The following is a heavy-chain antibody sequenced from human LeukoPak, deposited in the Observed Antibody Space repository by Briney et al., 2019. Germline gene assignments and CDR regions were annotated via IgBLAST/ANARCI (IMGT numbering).Heavy chain of an antibody. V-gene: IGHV3-23*01. D-gene: IGHD3-3*01. J-gene: IGHJ4*02. CDR1: GFTFSNYA. CDR2: ISGSGDST. Sequence: GGSLRLSCAASGFTFSNYAMSWVRQAPGKGLEWVSAISGSGDSTYYADSVKGRFTISRDSSMETLYLQMNSLRAEDTATYFCAKRLSFGVAIGNFDYWGQGTLVTVSS. CDR3: AKRLSFGVAIGNFDY.